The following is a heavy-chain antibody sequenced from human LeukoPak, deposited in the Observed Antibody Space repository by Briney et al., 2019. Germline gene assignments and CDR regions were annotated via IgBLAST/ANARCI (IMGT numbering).Heavy chain of an antibody. CDR3: AADIVVVAAAPYLDY. CDR2: ISGSGGST. D-gene: IGHD2-15*01. Sequence: GGSLGLSCAASGFTFNSYAMSWVRQAAGKGLEWVSAISGSGGSTYYADSVKGRFTISRDNSKNTLYLQMNSLRAEDTAVYYCAADIVVVAAAPYLDYWGQGTLVTVSS. V-gene: IGHV3-23*01. CDR1: GFTFNSYA. J-gene: IGHJ4*02.